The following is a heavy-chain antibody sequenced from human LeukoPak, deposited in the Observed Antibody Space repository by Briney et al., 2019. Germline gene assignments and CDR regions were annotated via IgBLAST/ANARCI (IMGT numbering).Heavy chain of an antibody. J-gene: IGHJ5*02. V-gene: IGHV1-8*01. D-gene: IGHD3/OR15-3a*01. CDR3: ARGHWTGYNYNWFDP. CDR2: MNPNSGNT. CDR1: GYTFTNYD. Sequence: ASVKVSCKASGYTFTNYDINWVRQTTGQGLGWMGWMNPNSGNTGYAQKFQGRVTMTRTTSMNTAYMELNSLTSEDTAVYFCARGHWTGYNYNWFDPWGHGTLVTVSS.